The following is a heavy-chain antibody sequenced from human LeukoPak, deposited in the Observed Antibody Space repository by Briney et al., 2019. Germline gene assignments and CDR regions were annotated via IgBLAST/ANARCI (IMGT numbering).Heavy chain of an antibody. Sequence: GGSLRLSCAASGFTFSSYAMHWVRQAPGKGLEWVAVISYDGSNKYYADSVKGRFTISRDNSKNTLYLQMNSLRAEDTAVYYCATTTLGGSYPFDYWGQGTLVTVSS. J-gene: IGHJ4*02. D-gene: IGHD1-26*01. V-gene: IGHV3-30-3*01. CDR3: ATTTLGGSYPFDY. CDR1: GFTFSSYA. CDR2: ISYDGSNK.